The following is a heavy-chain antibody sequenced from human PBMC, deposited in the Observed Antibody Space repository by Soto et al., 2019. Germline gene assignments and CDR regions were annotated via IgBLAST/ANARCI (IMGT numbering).Heavy chain of an antibody. CDR1: GFTFSSYW. CDR2: INTDGSTT. J-gene: IGHJ4*02. D-gene: IGHD3-10*01. CDR3: ARGGDSGSGDY. V-gene: IGHV3-74*03. Sequence: EVQLVESGGGLVQPGGSLRLSCAASGFTFSSYWMYWVRQVPGKGLVWVSRINTDGSTTTYAASVEGRFTISRDNAKNPLFLEINSLRAEDTAVYYCARGGDSGSGDYWGQGILVIVSS.